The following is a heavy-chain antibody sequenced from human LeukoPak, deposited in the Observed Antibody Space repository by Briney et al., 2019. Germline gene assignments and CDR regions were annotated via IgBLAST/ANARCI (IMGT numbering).Heavy chain of an antibody. J-gene: IGHJ4*02. CDR1: GESFRHYY. D-gene: IGHD3-16*01. Sequence: SETLSLTCAVYGESFRHYYWTWIRQTSAKGLEWIGEIDYLGRTSYNPSLKSRLTISVDTSKNQFSLRLSSITAADTAVYYCARPVWCSATICTGPFDVWGQGTLVAVSS. CDR3: ARPVWCSATICTGPFDV. CDR2: IDYLGRT. V-gene: IGHV4-34*01.